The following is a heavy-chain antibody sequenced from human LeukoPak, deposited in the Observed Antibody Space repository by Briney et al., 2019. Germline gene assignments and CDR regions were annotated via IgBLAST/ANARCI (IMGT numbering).Heavy chain of an antibody. V-gene: IGHV3-23*01. CDR3: AKDPNSGYSYGLTYYFDY. D-gene: IGHD5-18*01. CDR2: ISGSGGST. J-gene: IGHJ4*02. Sequence: GGSLRLSCAASGFTFSSYAISWVRQAPGKGLEWVSAISGSGGSTYYADSVKGRFTISRDNSKNTLYLQMNSLRAEDTAVYYCAKDPNSGYSYGLTYYFDYWGQGTLVTVSS. CDR1: GFTFSSYA.